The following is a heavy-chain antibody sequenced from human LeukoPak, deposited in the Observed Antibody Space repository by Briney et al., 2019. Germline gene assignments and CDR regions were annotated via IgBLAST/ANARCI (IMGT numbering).Heavy chain of an antibody. V-gene: IGHV3-21*01. Sequence: PGGSLRLSCAASGFTVSSKYMSWVRQAPGKGLEWVSSISSSSSYIYYADSVKGRFTISRDNAKNSLYLQMNSLRAEDTAGYYWGRDSVARGGGAFDIWGQGTMVTVSS. CDR1: GFTVSSKY. J-gene: IGHJ3*02. CDR3: GRDSVARGGGAFDI. CDR2: ISSSSSYI. D-gene: IGHD4-23*01.